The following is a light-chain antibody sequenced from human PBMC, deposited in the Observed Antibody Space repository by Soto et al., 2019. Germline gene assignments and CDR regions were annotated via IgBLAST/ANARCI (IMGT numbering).Light chain of an antibody. V-gene: IGKV3-11*01. CDR2: DAS. Sequence: LRLSQATLSFYKGERSTLSGIASHSVSSYLAWYQQKPGQAPRLLIYDASNRATGIPARFSGSGSGTDFTLTISSLHPEHFAVYYCQQRSNWPPITFGQGTRPEI. CDR1: HSVSSY. J-gene: IGKJ5*01. CDR3: QQRSNWPPIT.